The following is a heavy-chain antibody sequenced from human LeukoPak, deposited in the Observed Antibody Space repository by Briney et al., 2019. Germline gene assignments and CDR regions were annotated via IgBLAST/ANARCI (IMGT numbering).Heavy chain of an antibody. CDR3: TAEVGPYYGSGSYFVY. CDR1: GFTVSSNY. J-gene: IGHJ4*02. Sequence: TGGSLRLSCAASGFTVSSNYMSWVRQAPGKGLEWVGRITSKTDGGTTDYAAPVKGRFTISRDDSKNTLYLQMNSLKTEDTAVYYCTAEVGPYYGSGSYFVYWGQRTLVTVSS. CDR2: ITSKTDGGTT. V-gene: IGHV3-15*01. D-gene: IGHD3-10*01.